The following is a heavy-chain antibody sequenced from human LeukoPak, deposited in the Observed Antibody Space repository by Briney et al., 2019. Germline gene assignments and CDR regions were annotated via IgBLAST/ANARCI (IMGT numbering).Heavy chain of an antibody. CDR2: IYYSGST. D-gene: IGHD3-10*01. Sequence: PSETLSLTCTVSGGSISSYYWSWIRQPPGKGLEWIGYIYYSGSTNYNPSLKSRVTISVDTSKNQFSLKLSSVTAADTAVYYCARDIRTGYYYGSGSYPYNWFDPWGQGTLVTVSS. V-gene: IGHV4-59*01. J-gene: IGHJ5*02. CDR3: ARDIRTGYYYGSGSYPYNWFDP. CDR1: GGSISSYY.